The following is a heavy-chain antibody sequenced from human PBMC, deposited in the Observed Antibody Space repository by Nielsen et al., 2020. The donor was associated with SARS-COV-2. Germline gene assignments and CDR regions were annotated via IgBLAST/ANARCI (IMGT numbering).Heavy chain of an antibody. V-gene: IGHV1-46*01. D-gene: IGHD3-10*01. Sequence: ASVQVSCKASGFTFTSYHIHWVRQAPGQGLEWMGIINPSGGSTSYAQKFQGRVTMTRDTSTSTVYMELSSLRSEDTALYYCARAAGNYYGSGSYYNGAMDVWGQGTTVTVSS. J-gene: IGHJ6*02. CDR2: INPSGGST. CDR3: ARAAGNYYGSGSYYNGAMDV. CDR1: GFTFTSYH.